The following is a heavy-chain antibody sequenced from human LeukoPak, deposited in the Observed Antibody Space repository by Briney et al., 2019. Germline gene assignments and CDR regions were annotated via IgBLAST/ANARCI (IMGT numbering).Heavy chain of an antibody. Sequence: PSQTLSLTCTVSGGSISSGGYYWSWIRQHPGKGLEWIGYIYYSGSTYYNPSLKSRVTISVDTSKNQFSLKLSSVTAADTAVYYYATDYYDSSGYYPGTYWGQGTLVTVSS. CDR2: IYYSGST. CDR1: GGSISSGGYY. CDR3: ATDYYDSSGYYPGTY. J-gene: IGHJ4*02. V-gene: IGHV4-31*03. D-gene: IGHD3-22*01.